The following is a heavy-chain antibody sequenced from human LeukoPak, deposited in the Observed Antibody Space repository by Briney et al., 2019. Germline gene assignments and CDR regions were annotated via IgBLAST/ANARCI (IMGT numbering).Heavy chain of an antibody. J-gene: IGHJ4*02. V-gene: IGHV3-15*07. CDR1: GFTFSNAW. CDR2: IKSKTDGGTT. D-gene: IGHD3-22*01. CDR3: TTDRTYDSSGYPFDY. Sequence: KPGGSLRLSCAASGFTFSNAWMNWVRQAPGKGLEWVGRIKSKTDGGTTDCAAPVKGRFTISRDDSKNTLYLQMNSLKTEDTAVYYCTTDRTYDSSGYPFDYWGQGTLVTVSS.